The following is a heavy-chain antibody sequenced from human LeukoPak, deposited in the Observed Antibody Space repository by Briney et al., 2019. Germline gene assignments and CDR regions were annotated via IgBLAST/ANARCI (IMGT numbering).Heavy chain of an antibody. V-gene: IGHV3-21*01. CDR3: ARDPTARIQLWSSLDY. Sequence: GGSLRLPCAASGFTFSSYSMNWVRQAPGKGLGWVPSISSSSSYIYYADSVKGRFTISRDNAKNSLYLQMNSLRAEDTAVYYCARDPTARIQLWSSLDYWGQGTLVTVSS. J-gene: IGHJ4*02. CDR2: ISSSSSYI. D-gene: IGHD5-18*01. CDR1: GFTFSSYS.